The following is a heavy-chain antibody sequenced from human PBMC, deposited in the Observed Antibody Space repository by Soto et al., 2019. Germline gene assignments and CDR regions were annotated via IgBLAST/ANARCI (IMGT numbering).Heavy chain of an antibody. D-gene: IGHD2-8*02. Sequence: EVQLVESGGGLVQPGGSLRLSCAASGFTFSAYDMHWVRQATGKGLEWVAAIGTQHDTYYPDSVKGRFTISRENAKNSLYLQMNPLGAGDRAVYYCARQASYWHGGGGWFDPWGQGTLVTVSS. CDR2: IGTQHDT. V-gene: IGHV3-13*01. CDR3: ARQASYWHGGGGWFDP. J-gene: IGHJ5*02. CDR1: GFTFSAYD.